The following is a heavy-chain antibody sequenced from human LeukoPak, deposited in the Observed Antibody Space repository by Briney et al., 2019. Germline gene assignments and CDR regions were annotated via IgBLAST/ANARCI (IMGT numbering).Heavy chain of an antibody. CDR2: IYHSGST. Sequence: PSQTLSLTCAVSGGSISGGGYSWSWIWQPPGKGLEWIGYIYHSGSTYYNPSLKSRVTISVDRSKNQFSLKLSSVTAADTAVYYCARQRHSGYDYWGQGTLVTVSS. J-gene: IGHJ4*02. D-gene: IGHD5-12*01. CDR3: ARQRHSGYDY. V-gene: IGHV4-30-2*01. CDR1: GGSISGGGYS.